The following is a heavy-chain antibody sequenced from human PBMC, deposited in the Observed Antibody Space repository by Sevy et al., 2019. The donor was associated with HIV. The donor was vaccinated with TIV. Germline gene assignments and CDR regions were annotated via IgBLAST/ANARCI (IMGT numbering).Heavy chain of an antibody. D-gene: IGHD3-10*01. V-gene: IGHV1-69*13. CDR3: ANALIPITMVQGVSITYPFDY. Sequence: ASVKVSCKASGGTFSSYAISWVRQAPGQGLEWMGGIIPIFGTANYAQKFQGRVTITADESTSTAYMELSSLRSDDTAVYYCANALIPITMVQGVSITYPFDYWGQGTLVTVSS. CDR1: GGTFSSYA. CDR2: IIPIFGTA. J-gene: IGHJ4*02.